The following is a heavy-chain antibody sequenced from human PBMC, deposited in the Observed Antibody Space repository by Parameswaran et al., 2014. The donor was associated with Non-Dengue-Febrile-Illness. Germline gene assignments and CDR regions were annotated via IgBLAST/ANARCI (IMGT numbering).Heavy chain of an antibody. J-gene: IGHJ6*03. Sequence: VRQAPGKGLEWIGYIYHSGSTYYNPSLKSRVTISVDRSKNQFSLKLSSVTAADTAVYYCARGGYDYSIADPTTGGYYYYYMDVWGKGTTVTVSS. D-gene: IGHD4-11*01. V-gene: IGHV4-30-2*01. CDR3: ARGGYDYSIADPTTGGYYYYYMDV. CDR2: IYHSGST.